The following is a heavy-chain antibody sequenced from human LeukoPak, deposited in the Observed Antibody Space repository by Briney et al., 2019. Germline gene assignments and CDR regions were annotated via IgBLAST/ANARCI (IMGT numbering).Heavy chain of an antibody. CDR3: ARRDYYNSRIDS. Sequence: PSETLSLTCAVSYYSIASDYYWGWIRQPPGQGLEWVGSIYHSGITYYNPSLKSRVTISLDTSNNQFSLKLRSVTAADTAVYYCARRDYYNSRIDSWGQGILVTVS. CDR1: YYSIASDYY. J-gene: IGHJ4*02. CDR2: IYHSGIT. V-gene: IGHV4-38-2*01. D-gene: IGHD3-22*01.